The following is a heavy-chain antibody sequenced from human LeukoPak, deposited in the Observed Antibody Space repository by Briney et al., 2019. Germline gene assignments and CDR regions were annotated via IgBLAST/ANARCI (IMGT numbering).Heavy chain of an antibody. CDR3: ARDRWIQRIYGMDV. J-gene: IGHJ6*02. CDR1: GGSISSGGYS. V-gene: IGHV4-30-2*01. Sequence: PSETLSLTCAVSGGSISSGGYSWSWIRQPPGKGLEWIGYIYHSGSTYYNPSLKSRVTISVDRSKNQFSLKLSSVTAADTAVYYCARDRWIQRIYGMDVWGQGTTVTVSS. CDR2: IYHSGST. D-gene: IGHD5-18*01.